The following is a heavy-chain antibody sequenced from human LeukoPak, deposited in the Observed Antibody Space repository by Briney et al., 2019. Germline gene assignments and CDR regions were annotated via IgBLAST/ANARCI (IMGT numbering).Heavy chain of an antibody. D-gene: IGHD3-10*01. CDR3: ARDGAMVRGVIINYYYMDV. CDR1: GFTFSSYW. V-gene: IGHV3-7*01. Sequence: GGSLRLSCAASGFTFSSYWMSWVRQAPGKGLEWVANIKQDGSEKYYVDSVKGRFTISRDNAKNSLYLQMNSLRAEDTAVYYCARDGAMVRGVIINYYYMDVWGKGTTVTVSS. J-gene: IGHJ6*03. CDR2: IKQDGSEK.